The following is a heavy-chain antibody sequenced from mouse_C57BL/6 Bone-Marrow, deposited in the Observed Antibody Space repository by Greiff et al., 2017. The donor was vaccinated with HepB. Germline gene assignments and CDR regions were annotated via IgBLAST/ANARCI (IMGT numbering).Heavy chain of an antibody. J-gene: IGHJ1*03. CDR2: IDPNSGGT. D-gene: IGHD1-1*01. V-gene: IGHV1-72*01. Sequence: GLEWIGRIDPNSGGTKYNEKFKSKATLTVDKPSSTAYMQLSSLTSEDSAVYYCARFTTVVYWYFDVWGTGTTVTVSS. CDR3: ARFTTVVYWYFDV.